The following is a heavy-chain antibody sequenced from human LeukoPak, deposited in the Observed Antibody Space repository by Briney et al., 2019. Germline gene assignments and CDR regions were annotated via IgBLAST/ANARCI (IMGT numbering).Heavy chain of an antibody. V-gene: IGHV3-30*02. Sequence: GGSLRLSCAASGFTFRSYGMHWVRQAPGKGLEWVAYIQNDGSNEQYADSVKGRFSISRDSSKNILYLQMNSLRAEDTAVYYCAKDRCSNGIGCYYYYMDVWGKGTTVTISS. CDR3: AKDRCSNGIGCYYYYMDV. D-gene: IGHD2-8*01. J-gene: IGHJ6*03. CDR1: GFTFRSYG. CDR2: IQNDGSNE.